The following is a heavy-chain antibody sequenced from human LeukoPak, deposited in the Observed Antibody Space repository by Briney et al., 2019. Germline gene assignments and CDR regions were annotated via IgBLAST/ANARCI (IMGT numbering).Heavy chain of an antibody. Sequence: AGGSLRLSCAASGFTFSDYYMSWIRQAPGKGLEWVSYISSSGSTIYYADSVKGRFTISRDNAKNSLYLQMNSLRAEDTAVYYCARGADYYGSGSYQNGYYYYYYGMDVWGQGTTVTVSS. D-gene: IGHD3-10*01. CDR2: ISSSGSTI. CDR1: GFTFSDYY. V-gene: IGHV3-11*04. J-gene: IGHJ6*02. CDR3: ARGADYYGSGSYQNGYYYYYYGMDV.